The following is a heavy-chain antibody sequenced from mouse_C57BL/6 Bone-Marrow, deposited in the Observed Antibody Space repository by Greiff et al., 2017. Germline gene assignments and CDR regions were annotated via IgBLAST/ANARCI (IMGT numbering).Heavy chain of an antibody. Sequence: EVKLVESGEGLVKPGGSLKLSCAASGFTFSSYAMSWVRQTPEKRLEWVAYISSGGDYIYYADTVKGRFTISSDNARNTLYLQMSSLKSEDTAMYYCTRDPNYYGSSRWFAYWGQGTLVTVSA. J-gene: IGHJ3*01. D-gene: IGHD1-1*01. CDR3: TRDPNYYGSSRWFAY. CDR2: ISSGGDYI. CDR1: GFTFSSYA. V-gene: IGHV5-9-1*02.